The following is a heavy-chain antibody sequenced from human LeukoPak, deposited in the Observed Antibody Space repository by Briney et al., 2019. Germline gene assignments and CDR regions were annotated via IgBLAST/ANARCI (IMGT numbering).Heavy chain of an antibody. Sequence: AGGSLRLSCAASGFTVTNYAMSWVRQAPGKGLEWVSSISGSGSSTYYADSVKGRFTISRDFSTDTLYLQMNSLRAEDTAVYYCAGGYPDSLGGYWGQGTLVTVSS. CDR2: ISGSGSST. V-gene: IGHV3-23*01. J-gene: IGHJ4*02. CDR3: AGGYPDSLGGY. D-gene: IGHD3-16*02. CDR1: GFTVTNYA.